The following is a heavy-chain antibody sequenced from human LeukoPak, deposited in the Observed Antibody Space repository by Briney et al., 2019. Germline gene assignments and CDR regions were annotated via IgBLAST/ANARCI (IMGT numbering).Heavy chain of an antibody. V-gene: IGHV3-21*01. CDR1: GFTFSSYS. CDR3: ARSGIAAASY. J-gene: IGHJ4*02. CDR2: ISSSSSYI. Sequence: PGGSLRLSCAASGFTFSSYSMNWVRQAPGKGLEWVTSISSSSSYIYYADSVKGRFTISRDNAKNSLYLQMNSLRAEDTAVYFCARSGIAAASYWGQGTLVTVSS. D-gene: IGHD6-13*01.